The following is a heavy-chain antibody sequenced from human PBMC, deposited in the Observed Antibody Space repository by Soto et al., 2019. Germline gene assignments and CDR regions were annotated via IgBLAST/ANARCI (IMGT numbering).Heavy chain of an antibody. V-gene: IGHV3-30*18. CDR1: GFTFSSCG. D-gene: IGHD6-19*01. Sequence: PGGSLRLSCVASGFTFSSCGMHWVRQAPGKGLEWVAVISYGGSHKNHADSLKGRFTISRDNSRNTLYLQMNSLTPDDTAVYYCAKDRQWLPYYYYGMDVWGQGTTVTVSS. CDR2: ISYGGSHK. CDR3: AKDRQWLPYYYYGMDV. J-gene: IGHJ6*02.